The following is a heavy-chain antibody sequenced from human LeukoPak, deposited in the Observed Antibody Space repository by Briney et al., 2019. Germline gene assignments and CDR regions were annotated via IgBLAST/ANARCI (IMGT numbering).Heavy chain of an antibody. CDR2: ITKSGDQT. CDR1: GITFSNSA. CDR3: ARDGAAPGLYFDS. V-gene: IGHV3-23*01. J-gene: IGHJ4*02. D-gene: IGHD6-13*01. Sequence: GGSLRLSCVPSGITFSNSALSWVRQAPGKGLEWVSTITKSGDQTYYADSVRGLFTISRDNSKSTLYLQMNSLRAEDTAVYYCARDGAAPGLYFDSWGQGTLVTVSS.